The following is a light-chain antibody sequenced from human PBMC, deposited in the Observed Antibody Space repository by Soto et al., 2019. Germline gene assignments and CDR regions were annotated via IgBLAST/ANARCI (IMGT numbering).Light chain of an antibody. V-gene: IGKV3-20*01. CDR2: STS. CDR1: ESVSTPY. CDR3: QQYGSSLWT. Sequence: ENVLTQSPGTLSLSPGERATLSCRASESVSTPYLAWYQQKPGQAPRLLIYSTSTRASGIPDRFSGSGSGTDFTLTISRLEPEDFAVYYCQQYGSSLWTFGPGTKVEIK. J-gene: IGKJ1*01.